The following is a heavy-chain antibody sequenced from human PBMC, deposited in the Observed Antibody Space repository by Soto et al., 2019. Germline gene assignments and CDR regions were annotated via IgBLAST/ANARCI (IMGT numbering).Heavy chain of an antibody. J-gene: IGHJ6*02. CDR2: IIPIFGTA. V-gene: IGHV1-69*13. Sequence: GASVKVSCKASGGTFSSYAISWVRQAPGQGLEWMGGIIPIFGTANYAQKFQGRVTITADESTSTAYMELSSLRPEDTAVYYCARSTVTTLGYYYYGMDVWGQGTTVTVSS. CDR3: ARSTVTTLGYYYYGMDV. CDR1: GGTFSSYA. D-gene: IGHD4-4*01.